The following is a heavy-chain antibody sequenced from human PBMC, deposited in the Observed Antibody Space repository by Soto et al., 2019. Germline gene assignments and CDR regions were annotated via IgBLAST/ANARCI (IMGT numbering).Heavy chain of an antibody. CDR1: GFTFGSYA. J-gene: IGHJ4*02. V-gene: IGHV3-23*01. CDR3: AEGTTGITDFDS. D-gene: IGHD1-1*01. CDR2: IAGNGRDT. Sequence: EVQLLESEGGLVQPGGSLRLSCTASGFTFGSYAMNWVRQAPGKGLEWVSGIAGNGRDTYYADSVKGRFTISRDNSKNTLYLQINSLRAEDTAVYYCAEGTTGITDFDSWGQGTLVTVSS.